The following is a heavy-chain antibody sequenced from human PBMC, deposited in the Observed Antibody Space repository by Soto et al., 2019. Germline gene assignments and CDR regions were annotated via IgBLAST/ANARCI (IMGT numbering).Heavy chain of an antibody. D-gene: IGHD2-15*01. J-gene: IGHJ6*02. V-gene: IGHV4-34*01. CDR2: INHSGST. Sequence: SETLSLTCAVYGGSFSCYYWSWIRQPPGKGLEWIGEINHSGSTNYNPSLKSRVTISVDTSKNQFSLKLSSVTAADTAVYYCARVGYGGKYYHYYGMDVWGQGTTVTVSS. CDR1: GGSFSCYY. CDR3: ARVGYGGKYYHYYGMDV.